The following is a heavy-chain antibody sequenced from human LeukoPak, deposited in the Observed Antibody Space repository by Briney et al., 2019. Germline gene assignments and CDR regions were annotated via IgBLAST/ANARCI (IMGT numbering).Heavy chain of an antibody. CDR3: ARGLGGASLAYCGGDCYTNWFDP. J-gene: IGHJ5*02. CDR1: GFTFSSYS. CDR2: ISSSSSYI. V-gene: IGHV3-21*01. Sequence: PGGSLRLSCAASGFTFSSYSMNWVRQAPGKGLEWVSSISSSSSYIYYADSVKGRFTISRDNAKNSLYLQMNSLRAEDTAVYYCARGLGGASLAYCGGDCYTNWFDPWGQGTLVTVSS. D-gene: IGHD2-21*02.